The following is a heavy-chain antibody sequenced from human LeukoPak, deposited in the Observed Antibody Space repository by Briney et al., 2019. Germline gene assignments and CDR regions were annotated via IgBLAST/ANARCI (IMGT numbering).Heavy chain of an antibody. Sequence: GGSLRLSCAVSGFTFSYYEMNWVRQAPGKGLEWVSVIYSGGSTYYADSVKGRFTISRDNSKNTLYLQMNSLRAEDTAVYYCARGLLSDYWGQGTLVTVSS. D-gene: IGHD2-21*02. CDR1: GFTFSYYE. V-gene: IGHV3-53*01. CDR3: ARGLLSDY. J-gene: IGHJ4*02. CDR2: IYSGGST.